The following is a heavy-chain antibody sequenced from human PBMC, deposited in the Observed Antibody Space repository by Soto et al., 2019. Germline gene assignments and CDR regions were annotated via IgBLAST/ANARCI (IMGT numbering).Heavy chain of an antibody. V-gene: IGHV3-33*01. CDR3: ARDVGVVGPDLDH. D-gene: IGHD3-3*01. J-gene: IGHJ4*02. CDR1: GFTFRNYG. CDR2: IWYDGSKT. Sequence: QVQLVESGGGVVQPGKSLRLSCITSGFTFRNYGMHWFRQAPGQGLEWVAVIWYDGSKTYYADSVRGRFSISRDDSKNTLYLQMNGLGVGDTASYFCARDVGVVGPDLDHWGQGTLVVDSS.